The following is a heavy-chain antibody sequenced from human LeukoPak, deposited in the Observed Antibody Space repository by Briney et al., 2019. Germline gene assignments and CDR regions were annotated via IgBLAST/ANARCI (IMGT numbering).Heavy chain of an antibody. CDR1: GGSISGYY. J-gene: IGHJ5*02. CDR2: IHSSGNT. CDR3: GRAGRYCSGGSCNGENWFDP. V-gene: IGHV4-59*01. Sequence: SETLSLTCTVSGGSISGYYWNWIRQPPGRGLEWLAYIHSSGNTRYNPSLRSRVTMSVDTSKNQFSLKLNSVTAADTAVYYYGRAGRYCSGGSCNGENWFDPWGQGTLVTVSS. D-gene: IGHD2-15*01.